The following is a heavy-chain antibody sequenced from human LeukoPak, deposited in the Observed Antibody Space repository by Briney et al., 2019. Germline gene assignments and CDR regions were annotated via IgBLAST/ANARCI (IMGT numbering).Heavy chain of an antibody. V-gene: IGHV4-4*07. J-gene: IGHJ5*02. Sequence: SETLSLTCTVSGGSISSYYWSWIRQPAGKGLEWIGRIYTSGSTNYNPSLKSGVTMSVDTSKNQFSLRLSSVTAADTAVYYCARDNRRYSSSWYNWFDPWGQGTLVTVSS. CDR2: IYTSGST. CDR1: GGSISSYY. D-gene: IGHD6-13*01. CDR3: ARDNRRYSSSWYNWFDP.